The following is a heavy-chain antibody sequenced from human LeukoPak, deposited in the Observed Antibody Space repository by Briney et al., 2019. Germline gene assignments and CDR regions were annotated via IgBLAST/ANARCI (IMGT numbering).Heavy chain of an antibody. CDR2: ISYDGSNK. D-gene: IGHD5-12*01. CDR3: ARDQSLSMVATSGDFDY. CDR1: GFTFSSYA. V-gene: IGHV3-30-3*01. Sequence: PGRSLRLSCAASGFTFSSYAMHWVRQAPGKGLEWVAAISYDGSNKYYADSVKGRFTISRDNSKNTLYLQMNSLRSDDTAVYYCARDQSLSMVATSGDFDYWGQGTLVTVSS. J-gene: IGHJ4*02.